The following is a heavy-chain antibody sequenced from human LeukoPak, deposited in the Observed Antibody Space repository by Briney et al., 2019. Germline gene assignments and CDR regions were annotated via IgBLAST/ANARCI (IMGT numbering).Heavy chain of an antibody. D-gene: IGHD5-18*01. CDR1: GYTFSSFG. Sequence: ASVKVSCKASGYTFSSFGISWVRQAPGQGLEWMGWSSAYNGNTNYAQKFQGRVTMTTDTSTSTAYMEVRSLRSDDTAVYYCTRDLGVDTTMIFFDYWGQGSLVTVSS. J-gene: IGHJ4*02. CDR3: TRDLGVDTTMIFFDY. CDR2: SSAYNGNT. V-gene: IGHV1-18*01.